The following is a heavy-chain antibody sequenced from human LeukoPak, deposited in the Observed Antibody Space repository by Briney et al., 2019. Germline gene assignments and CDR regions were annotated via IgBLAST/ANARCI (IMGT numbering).Heavy chain of an antibody. V-gene: IGHV4-38-2*01. CDR2: FYHSGST. D-gene: IGHD4-17*01. J-gene: IGHJ4*02. CDR3: ARLRGVTNYYFDY. CDR1: GYSIISAYY. Sequence: PSETLSLTCAVSGYSIISAYYWGWVRQPPGKGLEWIGSFYHSGSTHYNPPLKSRVTISVDTSKNQFSLKLSSVTAADTAVYYCARLRGVTNYYFDYWGQGTLVTVSS.